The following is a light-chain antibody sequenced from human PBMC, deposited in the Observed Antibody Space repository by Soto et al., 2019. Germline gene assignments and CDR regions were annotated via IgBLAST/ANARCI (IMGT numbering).Light chain of an antibody. J-gene: IGLJ1*01. CDR3: TSYTHSSPLL. CDR2: EVS. Sequence: QAALTQPASVFGSPGQSITISCTGTSSDVGGYNFVSWYQQHPGKAPKLMIYEVSSRPSGVSNRFSGSKSGNTASLTISGLQPEDDAAYCCTSYTHSSPLLFGTGTKVTGL. CDR1: SSDVGGYNF. V-gene: IGLV2-14*03.